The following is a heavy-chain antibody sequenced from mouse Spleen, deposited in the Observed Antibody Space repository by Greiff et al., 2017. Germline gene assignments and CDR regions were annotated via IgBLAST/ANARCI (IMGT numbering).Heavy chain of an antibody. Sequence: QVQLQQPGAELVMPGASVKLSCKASGYTFTSYWMHWVKQRPGQGLEWIGEIDPSDSYTNYNQKFKGKATLTVDKSSSTAYMQLSSLTSEDSAVYYCARTGANWAFAYWGQGTLVTVSA. J-gene: IGHJ3*01. CDR2: IDPSDSYT. D-gene: IGHD4-1*01. V-gene: IGHV1-69*01. CDR3: ARTGANWAFAY. CDR1: GYTFTSYW.